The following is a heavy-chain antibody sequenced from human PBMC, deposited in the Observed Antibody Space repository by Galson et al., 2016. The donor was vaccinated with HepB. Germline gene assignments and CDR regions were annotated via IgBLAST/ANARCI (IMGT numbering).Heavy chain of an antibody. CDR3: AKDTTVGGYRGAYYDS. Sequence: SLRLSCATSGFTFDDYAMHWVRQAPGKGLEWVSSISWRSGSIDYADSVRGRFTISRDNAKNSLYLQMNSLRPEDTAFYYCAKDTTVGGYRGAYYDSWGQGTLVTVSS. CDR2: ISWRSGSI. D-gene: IGHD6-13*01. CDR1: GFTFDDYA. V-gene: IGHV3-9*01. J-gene: IGHJ4*02.